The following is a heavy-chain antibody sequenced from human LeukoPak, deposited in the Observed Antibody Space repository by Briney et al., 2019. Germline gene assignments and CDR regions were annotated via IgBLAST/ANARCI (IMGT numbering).Heavy chain of an antibody. CDR1: GFTFDDYA. D-gene: IGHD3-10*01. CDR3: AKASGRVYYYYMDV. CDR2: ISWNSGSI. Sequence: GGSLRLSCAASGFTFDDYAMHWVRQAPGKGLEWVSGISWNSGSIGYADSVKGRFTTSRDNAKNSLYLQMNSLRAEDMALYYCAKASGRVYYYYMDVWGKGTTVTVSS. J-gene: IGHJ6*03. V-gene: IGHV3-9*03.